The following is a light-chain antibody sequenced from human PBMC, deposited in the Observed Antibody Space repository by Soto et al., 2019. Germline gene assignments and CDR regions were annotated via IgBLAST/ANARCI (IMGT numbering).Light chain of an antibody. CDR2: GAS. J-gene: IGKJ4*01. CDR1: QNINSN. Sequence: EVVMTQSPVGLSVSPGEGATLSCRARQNINSNLAWYQQKPGQAPRLLIHGASTRATGIPARFSGSGSGTEFSLTISSLQSEDFAVYYCQQSDTWPLPFGGGTKVEIK. V-gene: IGKV3-15*01. CDR3: QQSDTWPLP.